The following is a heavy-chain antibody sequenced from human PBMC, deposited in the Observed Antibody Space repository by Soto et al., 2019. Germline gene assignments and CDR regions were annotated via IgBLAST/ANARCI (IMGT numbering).Heavy chain of an antibody. CDR2: IHTISSAI. Sequence: QLVESGGGLVQPGGSLRLSCAASGFTFSDYPMNWVRQAPGKGLEWVSSIHTISSAIYFADSVRGRFTISRDNARNSLYLQMTSLRDEDTAVYYCARETPSFDSWGQGTLVTVSS. CDR3: ARETPSFDS. CDR1: GFTFSDYP. D-gene: IGHD2-15*01. J-gene: IGHJ4*02. V-gene: IGHV3-48*02.